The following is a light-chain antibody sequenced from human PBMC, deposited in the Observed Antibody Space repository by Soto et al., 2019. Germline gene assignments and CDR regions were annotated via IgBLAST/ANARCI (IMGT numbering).Light chain of an antibody. Sequence: EIVMRQSPATLFVSPGERATFSCRASQRVSNNYLAGYHQKLGQAPRPLIYGASNRATGIPDRFSGSGSGTDFTLTISRLEPEDFAVYYCQQYGSSGTFGQGTKVDIK. CDR2: GAS. CDR3: QQYGSSGT. CDR1: QRVSNNY. V-gene: IGKV3-20*01. J-gene: IGKJ1*01.